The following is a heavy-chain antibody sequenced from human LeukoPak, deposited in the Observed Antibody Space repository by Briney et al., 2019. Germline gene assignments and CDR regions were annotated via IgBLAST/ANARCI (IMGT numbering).Heavy chain of an antibody. CDR3: ARVTRTDYFDY. CDR1: GYIFTDYY. Sequence: ASVKVSCKASGYIFTDYYMHWVRQAPGQGLEWMGWINPNSGGTNYAQKFQGRVTMTRDTSISTAYMEVSRLGFDDTAVYYCARVTRTDYFDYWGQGTLVTVSS. J-gene: IGHJ4*02. V-gene: IGHV1-2*02. D-gene: IGHD1-1*01. CDR2: INPNSGGT.